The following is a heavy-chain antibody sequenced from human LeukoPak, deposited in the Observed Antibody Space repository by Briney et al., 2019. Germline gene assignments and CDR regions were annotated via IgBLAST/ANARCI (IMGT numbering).Heavy chain of an antibody. J-gene: IGHJ6*03. CDR1: GYTFTSYD. Sequence: ASVTVSCKASGYTFTSYDINWVRQATGQGLEWMGWMNPNSGNTGYAQKFQGRVTMTRNTSISTAYMELSSLRSEDTAVYYCATGSPYSKNYYYYYYMDVWGKGTTVTVSS. V-gene: IGHV1-8*01. D-gene: IGHD6-13*01. CDR2: MNPNSGNT. CDR3: ATGSPYSKNYYYYYYMDV.